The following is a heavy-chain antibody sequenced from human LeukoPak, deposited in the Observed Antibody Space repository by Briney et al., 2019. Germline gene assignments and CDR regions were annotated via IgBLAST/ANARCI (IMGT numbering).Heavy chain of an antibody. CDR2: IYNSGSGST. V-gene: IGHV4-59*01. D-gene: IGHD6-6*01. Sequence: PSETLSLTCTVSGGSIRSYYWSWIRQPPRKGLEWIGYIYNSGSGSTNYNPSLKSRVTISADTSKNQFSLKLSSVTAADTAVYYCARDRSWAARPGNWFDPWGQGILVIISS. CDR3: ARDRSWAARPGNWFDP. J-gene: IGHJ5*02. CDR1: GGSIRSYY.